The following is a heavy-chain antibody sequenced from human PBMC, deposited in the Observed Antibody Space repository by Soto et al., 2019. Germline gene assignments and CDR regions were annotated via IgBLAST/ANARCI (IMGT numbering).Heavy chain of an antibody. CDR2: ISAYNGNT. D-gene: IGHD3-10*01. V-gene: IGHV1-18*01. CDR1: GYTFTSYG. J-gene: IGHJ6*02. CDR3: ARIITMVRGVIYYYYGMDV. Sequence: GASVKVSCKASGYTFTSYGISWVRQAPGQGLEWMGWISAYNGNTNYAQKLQGRVTMTTDTSTSTAYMELRSLRSDDTAVYYCARIITMVRGVIYYYYGMDVWGQGTTVTVSS.